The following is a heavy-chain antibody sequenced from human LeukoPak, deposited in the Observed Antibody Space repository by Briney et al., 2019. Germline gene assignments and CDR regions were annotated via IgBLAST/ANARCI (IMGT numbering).Heavy chain of an antibody. CDR3: ARVAAASHFDY. D-gene: IGHD2-2*01. CDR1: GGSISSYY. V-gene: IGHV4-59*01. Sequence: PSETLSLSCTVSGGSISSYYWSWIRQPPGKGLEWIGYIYYSASTNYNPSLKSRVTISVDTSKNQFSLKLSSVTAADTAVYYCARVAAASHFDYWGQGTLLTVSS. J-gene: IGHJ4*02. CDR2: IYYSAST.